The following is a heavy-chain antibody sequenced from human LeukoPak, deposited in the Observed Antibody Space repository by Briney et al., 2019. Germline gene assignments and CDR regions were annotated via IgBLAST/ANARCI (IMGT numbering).Heavy chain of an antibody. CDR2: IRYDGSNK. D-gene: IGHD3-22*01. V-gene: IGHV3-30*02. CDR3: AGYDSSGSPFDY. CDR1: GFTFSSYG. J-gene: IGHJ4*02. Sequence: LSGGSLRLSCAASGFTFSSYGMHWVRQAPGKGLEWVAFIRYDGSNKYYADSVKGRFTISRDNAKNSLYLQMNSLRAEDTAVYYCAGYDSSGSPFDYWGQGTLVTVSS.